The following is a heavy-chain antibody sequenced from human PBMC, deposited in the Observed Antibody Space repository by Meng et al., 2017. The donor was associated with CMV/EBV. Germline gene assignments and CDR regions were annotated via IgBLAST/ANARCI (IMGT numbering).Heavy chain of an antibody. D-gene: IGHD3-22*01. CDR2: IYTSGST. Sequence: SGQGLVKPADNLSLPCTASGGFISSYYWSWSRQPAGKGLEWIGRIYTSGSTNYNPSLKSRVTMSVDTSKNQFSLKLSSVTAADTAVYYCARGGLYYYDSSGHFDYWGQGTLVTVSS. CDR3: ARGGLYYYDSSGHFDY. CDR1: GGFISSYY. V-gene: IGHV4-4*07. J-gene: IGHJ4*02.